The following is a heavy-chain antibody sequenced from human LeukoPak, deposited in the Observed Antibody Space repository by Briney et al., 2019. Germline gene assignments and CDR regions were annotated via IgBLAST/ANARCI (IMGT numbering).Heavy chain of an antibody. CDR1: GFTFSSYW. CDR2: IKQGGSEK. V-gene: IGHV3-7*01. D-gene: IGHD1-26*01. CDR3: ARDPGHVGVRSDWFDP. Sequence: PGGSLRLSCTASGFTFSSYWMSWVRQAPGKGLEWVANIKQGGSEKYYMDSVTGRFTISRDNSKNSLFLQMNSLRAEDTAVYYCARDPGHVGVRSDWFDPWGQGTLVTVSS. J-gene: IGHJ5*02.